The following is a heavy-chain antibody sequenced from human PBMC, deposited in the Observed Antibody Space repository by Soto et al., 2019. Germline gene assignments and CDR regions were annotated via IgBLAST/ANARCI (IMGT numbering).Heavy chain of an antibody. CDR3: VPSNWFDP. CDR1: GGSISSGGYS. V-gene: IGHV4-30-2*01. CDR2: MYHSGST. Sequence: PSETLSLTCAVSGGSISSGGYSWSWIRQPPGKGLEWIGYMYHSGSTYYNPSLKSRVTISVDTSKNQFSLKLGSVTAADTAVYYCVPSNWFDPWGQGTLVTVSS. J-gene: IGHJ5*02.